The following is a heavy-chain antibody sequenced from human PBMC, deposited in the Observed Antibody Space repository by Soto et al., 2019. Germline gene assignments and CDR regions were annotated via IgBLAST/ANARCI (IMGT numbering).Heavy chain of an antibody. CDR3: AREDSSSWPKHYYCYYGMDV. V-gene: IGHV1-46*01. CDR1: GYTFTSYY. J-gene: IGHJ6*02. D-gene: IGHD6-13*01. Sequence: ASVKVSCKASGYTFTSYYMHWVRQAPGQGLEWMGIINPSGGSTSYAQKFQGRVTMTRDTSTSTVYMELSSLRSEDTAVYYCAREDSSSWPKHYYCYYGMDVWGQGTTVTVSS. CDR2: INPSGGST.